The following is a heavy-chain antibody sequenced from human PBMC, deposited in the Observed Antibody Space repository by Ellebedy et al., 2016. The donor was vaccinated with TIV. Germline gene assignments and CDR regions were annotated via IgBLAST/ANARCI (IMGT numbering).Heavy chain of an antibody. Sequence: ASVTVSCXASRGTFSSYAISWVRQAPGQGLEWMGGIIPIFGTANYAQKFQGRVTITADESTSTAYMELSSLRSEDTAVYYCARGSDSSSFIRLGLTLRYGMDVWGQGTTVTVSS. CDR2: IIPIFGTA. CDR3: ARGSDSSSFIRLGLTLRYGMDV. D-gene: IGHD6-6*01. J-gene: IGHJ6*02. V-gene: IGHV1-69*13. CDR1: RGTFSSYA.